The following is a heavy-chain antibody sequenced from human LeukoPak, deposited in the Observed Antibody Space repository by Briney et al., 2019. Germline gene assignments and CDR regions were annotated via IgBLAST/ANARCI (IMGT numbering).Heavy chain of an antibody. CDR1: GFSLSTSGVG. CDR3: AHSRYYDFWSGYPPHFDY. D-gene: IGHD3-3*01. Sequence: SGPTLVKPTQTLTLTCTFSGFSLSTSGVGVGWIRQPPGKALEWLALIYWNDDKRYSPSLKSRLTITKDTSKNQVVLTMTNMDPVDTATYYCAHSRYYDFWSGYPPHFDYWGQGTLVTVSS. CDR2: IYWNDDK. V-gene: IGHV2-5*01. J-gene: IGHJ4*02.